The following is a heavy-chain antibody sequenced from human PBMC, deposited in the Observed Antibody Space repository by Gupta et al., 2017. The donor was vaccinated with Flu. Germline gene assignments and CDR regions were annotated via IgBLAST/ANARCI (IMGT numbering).Heavy chain of an antibody. CDR1: GFTFSSYA. V-gene: IGHV3-23*01. J-gene: IGHJ4*02. CDR3: AQEPHDYGDYR. Sequence: EVQLLESGGGLVQPGGSLRLSWAASGFTFSSYAMNWVRQAPGKGLEWVSAMSGSGGSTYYADSVKGRFTISRDNSKNTLYLQMNSLRAEDTAVYYCAQEPHDYGDYRWGQGTLVTVSS. CDR2: MSGSGGST. D-gene: IGHD4-17*01.